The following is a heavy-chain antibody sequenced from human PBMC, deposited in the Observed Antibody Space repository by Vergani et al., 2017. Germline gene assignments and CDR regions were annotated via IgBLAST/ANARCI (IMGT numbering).Heavy chain of an antibody. V-gene: IGHV3-74*02. CDR1: GFTFSSYS. D-gene: IGHD6-13*01. Sequence: EVQLVESGGVVVQPGGSLRLSCAASGFTFSSYSMNWVRQAPGKGLEWVSRINSDGSSTSYADSVKGRFTISRDNAKNTLYLQMNRLRAEDTAVYYCARLSSSWYYYGMDVWGQGTTVTVSS. CDR2: INSDGSST. CDR3: ARLSSSWYYYGMDV. J-gene: IGHJ6*02.